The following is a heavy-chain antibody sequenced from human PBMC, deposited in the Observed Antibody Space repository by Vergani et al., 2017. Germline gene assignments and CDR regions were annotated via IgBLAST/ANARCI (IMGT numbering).Heavy chain of an antibody. J-gene: IGHJ6*02. CDR1: GFTFSSYE. CDR3: ARAIAAAGPYYYYGMDV. D-gene: IGHD6-13*01. CDR2: ISSSGSTI. V-gene: IGHV3-48*03. Sequence: EVQLVESGGGLVQPGGSLRLSCAASGFTFSSYEMNWVRQAPGKGLEWVSYISSSGSTIYYADSVKGRFTISRDNAKNSLYLQMNSLRAEDTAVYYCARAIAAAGPYYYYGMDVWGQGTTVTVSS.